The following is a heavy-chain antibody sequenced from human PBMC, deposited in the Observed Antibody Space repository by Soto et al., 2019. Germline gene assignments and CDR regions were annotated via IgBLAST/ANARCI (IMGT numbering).Heavy chain of an antibody. D-gene: IGHD3-22*01. Sequence: PSETLSLTCTVSGGSISSYYWSWIRQPPGKGLEWIGYIYYSGSTNYNPSLKSRVTMSADTSKNQFSLKLNSVTAADTAVYYCARMNYYDASGYLFAYWGQGMMVTVSS. V-gene: IGHV4-59*01. CDR2: IYYSGST. CDR1: GGSISSYY. CDR3: ARMNYYDASGYLFAY. J-gene: IGHJ4*02.